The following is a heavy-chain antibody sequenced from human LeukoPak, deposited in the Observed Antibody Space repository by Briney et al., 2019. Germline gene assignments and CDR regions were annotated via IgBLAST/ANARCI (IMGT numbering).Heavy chain of an antibody. CDR3: ARFNRWGTDYGEYYFDY. V-gene: IGHV1-69*13. D-gene: IGHD4-17*01. Sequence: SVKVSCKASGYTFTSYGISWVRQAPGQGLEWMGGIIPIFGTANYAQKFQGRVTITADESTSTAYMELSSLRSEDTAVYYCARFNRWGTDYGEYYFDYWGQGTLVTVSS. J-gene: IGHJ4*02. CDR2: IIPIFGTA. CDR1: GYTFTSYG.